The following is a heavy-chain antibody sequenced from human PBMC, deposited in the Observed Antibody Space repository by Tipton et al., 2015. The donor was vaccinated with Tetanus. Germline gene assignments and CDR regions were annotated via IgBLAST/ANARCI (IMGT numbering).Heavy chain of an antibody. D-gene: IGHD1-1*01. V-gene: IGHV1-8*02. Sequence: QLVQSGAEVKKPGASVKVSCKASGYSFTGYDINWVRQATGQGLEWMGWMTPKNGDTGYAQNFQGRLTMTRNTSTSTVYMELKRLMYNDTAVYYCATYNWKDVASYDYYYYSMNVWGQGTTVTVSS. J-gene: IGHJ6*02. CDR2: MTPKNGDT. CDR1: GYSFTGYD. CDR3: ATYNWKDVASYDYYYYSMNV.